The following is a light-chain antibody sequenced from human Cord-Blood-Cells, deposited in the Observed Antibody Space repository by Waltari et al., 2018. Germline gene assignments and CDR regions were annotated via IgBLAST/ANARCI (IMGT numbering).Light chain of an antibody. V-gene: IGLV3-1*01. J-gene: IGLJ2*01. CDR3: QAWDSSTVV. Sequence: SYELTPPPSVSVSQGQTASIPCSGDKMGDKYACWYQQKPGQSPVLVIYQDSKRPSGIPERFSGSNSGNTATLTISGTQAMDEADYYCQAWDSSTVVFGGGTKLTVL. CDR2: QDS. CDR1: KMGDKY.